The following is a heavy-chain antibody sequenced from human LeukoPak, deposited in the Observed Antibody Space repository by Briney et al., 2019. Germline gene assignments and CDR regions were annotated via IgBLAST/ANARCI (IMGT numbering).Heavy chain of an antibody. J-gene: IGHJ4*02. V-gene: IGHV3-53*04. CDR2: IYIGGGT. D-gene: IGHD1-26*01. CDR3: AKDPTYYYFDF. CDR1: GFTVSSNY. Sequence: GGSLRFSCAASGFTVSSNYMSWVRQAPGKGLQWVLVIYIGGGTYYADSVKGRFTISRHNSKNTLYLQMNDVRPEDTAMYYCAKDPTYYYFDFWRQGTRVTVSS.